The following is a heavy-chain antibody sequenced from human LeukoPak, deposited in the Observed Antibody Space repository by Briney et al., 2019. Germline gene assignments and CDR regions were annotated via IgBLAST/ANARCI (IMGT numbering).Heavy chain of an antibody. CDR3: ARVGYYESSGYYEY. CDR2: INPNSGGT. V-gene: IGHV1-2*06. D-gene: IGHD3-22*01. CDR1: GYTLTDYY. Sequence: ASVKVSCKASGYTLTDYYMHWVRQAPGQGLEWMGRINPNSGGTNYARKFQGRVTMTRDTSISTVYTELSRLRSDDTAVYYCARVGYYESSGYYEYWGQGTLVTVSS. J-gene: IGHJ4*02.